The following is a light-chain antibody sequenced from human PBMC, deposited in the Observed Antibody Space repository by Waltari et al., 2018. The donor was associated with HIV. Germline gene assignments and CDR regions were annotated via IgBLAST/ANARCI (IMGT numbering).Light chain of an antibody. J-gene: IGLJ3*02. CDR1: TSNIGSNY. CDR3: AAWDASLSAWV. Sequence: QSVLTQPPSASGTPGQRVTISCSGSTSNIGSNYVYWYQQLPGTAPKLLMYMNNQRPSGVPDRFSGSKSGTSASLAISGLRSDDEADYYCAAWDASLSAWVFGGGTKLTVL. CDR2: MNN. V-gene: IGLV1-47*01.